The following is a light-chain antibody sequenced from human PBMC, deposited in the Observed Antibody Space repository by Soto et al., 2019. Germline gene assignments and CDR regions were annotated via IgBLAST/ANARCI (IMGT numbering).Light chain of an antibody. V-gene: IGKV1-27*01. CDR3: QKYDGAPWT. J-gene: IGKJ1*01. CDR1: QGISTY. CDR2: AAS. Sequence: DIQMTQSPSSLSASVGDRVTITCRAGQGISTYLAWYQQKPGKVPKVLIYAASTLQSGVPSRFSGSGSETDFTLTISSLQPEDVATYYCQKYDGAPWTFGQGTKVEIK.